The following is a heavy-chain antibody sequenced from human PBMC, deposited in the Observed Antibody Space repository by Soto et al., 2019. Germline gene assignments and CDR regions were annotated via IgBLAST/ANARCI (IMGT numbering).Heavy chain of an antibody. CDR1: GGTFSSYA. J-gene: IGHJ6*02. CDR3: ARAIKDWHDGLRGLYYYGMDV. V-gene: IGHV1-69*12. CDR2: IIPIFGTA. D-gene: IGHD1-1*01. Sequence: QVQLVQSGAEVKKPGSSVKVSCTASGGTFSSYAISWVRQAPGQGLEWMGGIIPIFGTANYAQKFQGRVTITADESTSTAHMELSSLRSEDTAVYYCARAIKDWHDGLRGLYYYGMDVWGQGTTVTVSS.